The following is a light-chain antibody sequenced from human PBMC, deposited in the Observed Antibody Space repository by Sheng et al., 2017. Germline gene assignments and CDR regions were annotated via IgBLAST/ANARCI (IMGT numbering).Light chain of an antibody. CDR1: QSVTNNY. V-gene: IGKV3D-20*01. Sequence: EIVLTQSPATLSLSPGERATLSCGASQSVTNNYLAWYQQKPGLAPRLLIYDSSIRATGIPDRFGGSGSGTDFTLTISRVEPEDFAVYYCQQYGSSPRSFGQGTKVEIK. J-gene: IGKJ1*01. CDR2: DSS. CDR3: QQYGSSPRS.